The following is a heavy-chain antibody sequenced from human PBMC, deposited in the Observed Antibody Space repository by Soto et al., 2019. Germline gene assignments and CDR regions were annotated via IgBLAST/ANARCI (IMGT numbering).Heavy chain of an antibody. CDR2: ISGSGGAT. V-gene: IGHV3-23*01. CDR3: ANSYSSGWYNYYYGMDV. Sequence: GGSLRLSCAASGFTFTNYAMSWVRQAPGKGLQWVSTISGSGGATYYADSVRGRFTISRDNSKNTLYLQMNSLRAEDTAVYYCANSYSSGWYNYYYGMDVWGQGTTVTVSS. J-gene: IGHJ6*02. CDR1: GFTFTNYA. D-gene: IGHD6-19*01.